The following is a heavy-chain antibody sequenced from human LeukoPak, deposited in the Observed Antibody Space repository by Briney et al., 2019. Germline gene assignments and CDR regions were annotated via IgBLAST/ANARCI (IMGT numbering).Heavy chain of an antibody. CDR2: ISSSGSTI. J-gene: IGHJ6*03. CDR1: GFTFSDHY. V-gene: IGHV3-11*01. CDR3: ARVHIDYYYYYMDV. Sequence: GGSLRLSCAASGFTFSDHYMSWIRQAPGKGLEWVSYISSSGSTIYYADSVKGRFTISRDNAKNSLYLQMNSLRAEDTAVYYCARVHIDYYYYYMDVWGKGTTVTVSS.